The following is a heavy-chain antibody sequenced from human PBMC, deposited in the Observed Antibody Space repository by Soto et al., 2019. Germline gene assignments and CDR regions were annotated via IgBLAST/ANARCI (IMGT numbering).Heavy chain of an antibody. CDR3: ARDFFTGAPGFVDY. D-gene: IGHD3-10*01. Sequence: GSLRLSCAASGFTFSSYWMSWVRQAPGKELEWVANIKQDGSEKYYVDSVKGRFTISRDNAKNSLYLQMNSLRAEDTVVYYCARDFFTGAPGFVDYWGQGTLVTVSS. V-gene: IGHV3-7*01. J-gene: IGHJ4*02. CDR1: GFTFSSYW. CDR2: IKQDGSEK.